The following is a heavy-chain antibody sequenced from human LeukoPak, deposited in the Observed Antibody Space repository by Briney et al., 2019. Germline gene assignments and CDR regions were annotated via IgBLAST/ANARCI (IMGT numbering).Heavy chain of an antibody. D-gene: IGHD1-26*01. V-gene: IGHV1-18*01. J-gene: IGHJ4*02. CDR3: ARRAGIVGATSDY. CDR1: GGTFSTYT. Sequence: GASVKVSCKPSGGTFSTYTINWVRQAPGQGLEWMGWISAYNGNTNYAQKLQGRVTMTTDTSTSTAYMELRSLRSDDTAVYYCARRAGIVGATSDYWGQGTLVTVSS. CDR2: ISAYNGNT.